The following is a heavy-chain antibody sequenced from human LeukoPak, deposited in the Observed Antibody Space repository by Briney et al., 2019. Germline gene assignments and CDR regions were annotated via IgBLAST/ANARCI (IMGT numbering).Heavy chain of an antibody. D-gene: IGHD3-3*01. CDR2: VSAYNGNT. Sequence: ASVKVSCKASGYTFTSYGISWVRQAPGQGLGWMGWVSAYNGNTNYAQKLQGRVTMTTDTFTSTAYMELRSLRSDDTAVYYCARAPPITIFGVVTAYFDYWGQGTLVTVSS. J-gene: IGHJ4*02. CDR1: GYTFTSYG. CDR3: ARAPPITIFGVVTAYFDY. V-gene: IGHV1-18*01.